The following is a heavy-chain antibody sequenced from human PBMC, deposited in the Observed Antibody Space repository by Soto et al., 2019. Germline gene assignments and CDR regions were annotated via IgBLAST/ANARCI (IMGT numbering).Heavy chain of an antibody. V-gene: IGHV3-30*18. CDR2: ISYDGSNK. CDR3: AKESIVVVPAAPERGWFDP. J-gene: IGHJ5*02. D-gene: IGHD2-2*01. CDR1: GFTFSSYG. Sequence: PGGSLRLSCAASGFTFSSYGMHWVRQAPGKGLEWVAVISYDGSNKYYADSVKGRFTISRDNSKNTLYLQMNSLRAEDTAVYYCAKESIVVVPAAPERGWFDPWGQGTLVTVSS.